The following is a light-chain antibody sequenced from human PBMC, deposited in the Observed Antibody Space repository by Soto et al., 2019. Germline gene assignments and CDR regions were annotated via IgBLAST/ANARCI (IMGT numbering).Light chain of an antibody. CDR2: AAS. J-gene: IGKJ2*01. CDR3: QQFKSYSYT. CDR1: QGISSY. Sequence: DIQLTQSPSFLSASVGDRVTITCRASQGISSYLAWYQQKPGKAPKLLIYAASTLQSGVPSRFSGSGSGTEFTLTISSLQPEDFATYYCQQFKSYSYTFGQGTKLEIK. V-gene: IGKV1-9*01.